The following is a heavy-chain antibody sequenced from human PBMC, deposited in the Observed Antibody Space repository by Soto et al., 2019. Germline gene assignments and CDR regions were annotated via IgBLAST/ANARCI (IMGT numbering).Heavy chain of an antibody. CDR1: GFTFSSYA. Sequence: PGGSLRLSCAAPGFTFSSYAMSWVRQAPGKGLEWVSAISGSGGSTYYADSVKGRFTISRDNSKNTLYLQMNSLRAEDTAVYYCAKDITIFGVVTYYFDYWGQGTLVTVSS. D-gene: IGHD3-3*01. J-gene: IGHJ4*02. CDR2: ISGSGGST. V-gene: IGHV3-23*01. CDR3: AKDITIFGVVTYYFDY.